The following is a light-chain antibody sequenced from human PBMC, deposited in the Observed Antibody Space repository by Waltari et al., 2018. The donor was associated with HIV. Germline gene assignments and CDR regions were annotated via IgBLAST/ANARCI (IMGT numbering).Light chain of an antibody. CDR1: SSNVGRDN. Sequence: QSALTQPPSTSGTPGQRVTMSCSGSSSNVGRDNVYWYQQIPGTAPKLLIYNDYQRPSGVPDRFSGSKSGTSASLAISGLRSEDEADYYCAAWDNILSGYVFGTRTKVTVL. J-gene: IGLJ1*01. V-gene: IGLV1-47*01. CDR2: NDY. CDR3: AAWDNILSGYV.